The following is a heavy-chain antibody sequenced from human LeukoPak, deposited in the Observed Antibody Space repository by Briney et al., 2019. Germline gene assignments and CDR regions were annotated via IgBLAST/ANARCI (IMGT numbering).Heavy chain of an antibody. J-gene: IGHJ4*02. CDR1: GFTFSSYC. D-gene: IGHD3-10*01. CDR3: ARGFGSEEIPFDY. CDR2: IWYDGRKK. Sequence: PGGSLRLSCAASGFTFSSYCMQWVRQAPGKGLEGVAVIWYDGRKKWYADSVKGRFTISRDNSKNTLYLQMNSLRAEDTAVYYCARGFGSEEIPFDYWGQGTLVTVSS. V-gene: IGHV3-33*01.